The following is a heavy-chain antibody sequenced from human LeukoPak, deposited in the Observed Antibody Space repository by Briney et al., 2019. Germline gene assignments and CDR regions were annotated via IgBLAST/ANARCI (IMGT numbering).Heavy chain of an antibody. CDR1: GFTFSTYA. D-gene: IGHD1-1*01. J-gene: IGHJ4*02. CDR3: AKDLNNYGTTPLDY. CDR2: ISTGGVT. Sequence: GGSLRLSCAASGFTFSTYAMNWVRQAPGKGLEWVSSISTGGVTYLADSVKGRFTISKDLSKNTLYLQMNSLRDEDTAIYYCAKDLNNYGTTPLDYWGQGTRVTVSS. V-gene: IGHV3-23*01.